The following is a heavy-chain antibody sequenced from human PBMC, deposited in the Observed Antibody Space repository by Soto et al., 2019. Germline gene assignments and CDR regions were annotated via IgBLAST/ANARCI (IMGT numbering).Heavy chain of an antibody. CDR2: IIPILGIA. D-gene: IGHD4-17*01. Sequence: QVQLVQSGAEVKKPGSSVKVSCKASGGTFSSYTISWVRQAPGQGLEWMGRIIPILGIANYAQKFQGRVTITADKSTSTAYMELSSLRSEDTAVYFCARSLTDYGDYADEYFCFDYWGRGTLVTVSS. CDR1: GGTFSSYT. V-gene: IGHV1-69*02. CDR3: ARSLTDYGDYADEYFCFDY. J-gene: IGHJ4*02.